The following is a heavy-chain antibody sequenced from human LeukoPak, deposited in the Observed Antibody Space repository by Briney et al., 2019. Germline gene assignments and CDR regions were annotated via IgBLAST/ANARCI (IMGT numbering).Heavy chain of an antibody. V-gene: IGHV1-18*04. CDR3: AGGSGSLVTWYFDY. CDR1: GYTFTSYY. CDR2: ISAYNGNT. Sequence: ASVKVSCKASGYTFTSYYMHWVRQAPGQGLEWMGWISAYNGNTNYAQKLQGRVTMTTDTSTSTAYMELRSLRSDDTAVYYCAGGSGSLVTWYFDYWGQGTLVTVSS. J-gene: IGHJ4*02. D-gene: IGHD1-26*01.